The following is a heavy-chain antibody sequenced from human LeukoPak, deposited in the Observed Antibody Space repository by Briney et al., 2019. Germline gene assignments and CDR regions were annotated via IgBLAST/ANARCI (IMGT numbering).Heavy chain of an antibody. CDR2: IIPIFGTA. Sequence: SVKVSCKASGGTFSSYAISWVRQAPGQGLGWMGGIIPIFGTANYAQKFQGRVTITADESTSTAYMELSSLRSEDTAVYYCASSLPAAGVTPFDYWGQGTLVTVSS. D-gene: IGHD6-13*01. CDR3: ASSLPAAGVTPFDY. CDR1: GGTFSSYA. V-gene: IGHV1-69*13. J-gene: IGHJ4*02.